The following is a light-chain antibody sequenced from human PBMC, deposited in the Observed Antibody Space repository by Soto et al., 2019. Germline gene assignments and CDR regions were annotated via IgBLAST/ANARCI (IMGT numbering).Light chain of an antibody. J-gene: IGKJ3*01. CDR3: QQLNSYPLT. V-gene: IGKV1-9*01. CDR1: QDISNY. Sequence: DIQLTQSQSFLSASVGDSVTMXLQASQDISNYLVWYQQKPGKAPKPLIYAASTLQSGVPSRFSGSGSGTEFTLTISSLQPEDFATYYCQQLNSYPLTFGPGTKVDIK. CDR2: AAS.